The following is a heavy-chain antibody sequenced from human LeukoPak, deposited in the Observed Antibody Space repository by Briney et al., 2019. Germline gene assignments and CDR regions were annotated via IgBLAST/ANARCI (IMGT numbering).Heavy chain of an antibody. Sequence: SETLSLTRTVSGGSISSYYWSWIRQPPGKGLEWIGYIYTSGSTNYNPSLKSRVTISVDTSKNQFSLKLSSVTAADTAVYYCARQPSYLYSSSSYFDYWGQGTLVTVSS. CDR1: GGSISSYY. D-gene: IGHD6-6*01. CDR2: IYTSGST. CDR3: ARQPSYLYSSSSYFDY. J-gene: IGHJ4*02. V-gene: IGHV4-4*09.